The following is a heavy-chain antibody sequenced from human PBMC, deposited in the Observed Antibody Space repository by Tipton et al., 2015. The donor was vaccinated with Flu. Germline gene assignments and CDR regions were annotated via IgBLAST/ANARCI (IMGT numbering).Heavy chain of an antibody. V-gene: IGHV5-51*03. Sequence: QLVQSGAEVRKPGESLKISCEGSGYNFSIYWITWVRQMPGKGLEWMGFIYPADSDNRYSPSFRGQVTISADKYISTAYLHWSSLKDSDTGMYYCAGLESRCWFGPWAFDIWGQGTMVTVSS. CDR2: IYPADSDN. CDR1: GYNFSIYW. CDR3: AGLESRCWFGPWAFDI. D-gene: IGHD3-10*01. J-gene: IGHJ3*02.